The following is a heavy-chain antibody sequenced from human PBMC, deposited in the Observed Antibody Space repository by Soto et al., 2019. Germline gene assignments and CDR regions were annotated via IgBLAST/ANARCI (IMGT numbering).Heavy chain of an antibody. CDR1: GFTFSSYG. J-gene: IGHJ6*02. CDR2: ILYDGSKK. D-gene: IGHD6-19*01. Sequence: QVQLVESGGGVVQPGRSLRLSCAASGFTFSSYGMHWVRQAPGKGLEWVAVILYDGSKKYYADYVKGRFTISRDNSKNTMYLQMSSLRGEDTALYYCVKDGSSGWPYFGDMDVWGRGTTVTVSS. V-gene: IGHV3-30*18. CDR3: VKDGSSGWPYFGDMDV.